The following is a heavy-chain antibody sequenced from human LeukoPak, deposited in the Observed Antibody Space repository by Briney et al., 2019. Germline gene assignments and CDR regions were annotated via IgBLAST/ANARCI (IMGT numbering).Heavy chain of an antibody. CDR3: AGNIAAAGRGY. CDR2: IYYSGST. CDR1: GGSFSGYY. D-gene: IGHD6-13*01. Sequence: SETLSLTCAVYGGSFSGYYWSWIRQPPGKGLEWIGYIYYSGSTNYNPSLKSRVTISVDTSKNQFSLKLSSVTAADTAVYYCAGNIAAAGRGYWGQGTLVTVSS. V-gene: IGHV4-59*08. J-gene: IGHJ4*02.